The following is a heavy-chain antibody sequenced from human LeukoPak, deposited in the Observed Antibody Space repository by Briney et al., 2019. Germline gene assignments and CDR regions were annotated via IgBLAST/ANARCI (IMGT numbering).Heavy chain of an antibody. CDR2: IKQDGSEK. V-gene: IGHV3-7*03. Sequence: HPGGSLRLSCVASGFSFNNYWMTWVRQAPGKGLEWVANIKQDGSEKQYVDSVKGRFAISRDNAKKSLYLQINTLRAEDTAVYYCVRGPHIAATSYWGQGTLVTVSS. CDR3: VRGPHIAATSY. J-gene: IGHJ4*02. D-gene: IGHD6-25*01. CDR1: GFSFNNYW.